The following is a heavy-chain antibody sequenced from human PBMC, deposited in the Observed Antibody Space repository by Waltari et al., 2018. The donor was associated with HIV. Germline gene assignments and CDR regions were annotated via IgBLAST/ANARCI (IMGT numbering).Heavy chain of an antibody. CDR1: GYTFTDYG. J-gene: IGHJ6*02. CDR3: ARDTTTVTMGHYYYYGLDG. D-gene: IGHD4-17*01. Sequence: QVQLVQSVTEVKKPGASVKVSCTASGYTFTDYGISWVRQAPGQGLAWKGWIRPYKCNTTYAPNPQVRVIMTTDTATTTAYMELTSLRSDDTPAYFCARDTTTVTMGHYYYYGLDGWGQGTTLTVSS. CDR2: IRPYKCNT. V-gene: IGHV1-18*04.